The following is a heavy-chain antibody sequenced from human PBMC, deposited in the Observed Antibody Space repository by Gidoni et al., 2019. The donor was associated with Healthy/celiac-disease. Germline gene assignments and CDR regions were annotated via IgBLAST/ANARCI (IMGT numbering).Heavy chain of an antibody. J-gene: IGHJ5*02. CDR3: ARDLGGWGWFDP. D-gene: IGHD3-16*01. V-gene: IGHV3-21*01. CDR2: ISSSSSYI. CDR1: GFPFSSNS. Sequence: EVQLVESGGGLVKPGGSLRLSCASSGFPFSSNSMNWVRQAPGKGLEWVSSISSSSSYIYYADSVKGRFTISRDNAKNSLYLQMNSLRAEDTAVYYCARDLGGWGWFDPWGQGTLVTVSS.